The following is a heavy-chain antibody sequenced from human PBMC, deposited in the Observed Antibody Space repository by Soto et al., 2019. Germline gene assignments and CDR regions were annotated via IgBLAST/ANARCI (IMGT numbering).Heavy chain of an antibody. CDR3: AKGLGSGSYAASDS. CDR1: GFTFSSYA. CDR2: ITGSGGST. D-gene: IGHD1-26*01. V-gene: IGHV3-23*01. Sequence: VQLLESGGGLVQPGGSLRLSCAASGFTFSSYALSWVRQAPGKGLEWVSAITGSGGSTYYADSVKGRFTISRDNSKNTLSLQMNSLRAEDTAVYYCAKGLGSGSYAASDSWGQGTLVTVSS. J-gene: IGHJ5*01.